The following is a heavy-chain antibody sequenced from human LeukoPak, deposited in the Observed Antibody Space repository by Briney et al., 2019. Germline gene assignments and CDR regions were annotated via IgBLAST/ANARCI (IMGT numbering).Heavy chain of an antibody. CDR2: MNPISGNT. J-gene: IGHJ4*02. Sequence: GASVKVSCKASGYTFTSYDINWVRQATGQGLEWMGWMNPISGNTGYAQKFQGRVTITRDTSISTAYMELSGLTSEDTAVYFCARDCSRASRDTLFDYWGQGTLVTVSS. D-gene: IGHD2-2*02. CDR3: ARDCSRASRDTLFDY. CDR1: GYTFTSYD. V-gene: IGHV1-8*01.